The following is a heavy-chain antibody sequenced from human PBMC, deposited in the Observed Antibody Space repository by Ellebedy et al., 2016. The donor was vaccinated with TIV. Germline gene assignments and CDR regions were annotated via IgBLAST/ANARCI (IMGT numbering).Heavy chain of an antibody. CDR2: IYYSGST. CDR1: GGSISSYY. D-gene: IGHD3-10*01. Sequence: SETLSLTXTVSGGSISSYYWSWIRQPPGKGLEWIGYIYYSGSTNYNPSLKSRVTISVDTSKNQFSLKLSSVTAADTAVYYCARVHLRFGGNHWFDPWGQGTLVTVSS. V-gene: IGHV4-59*01. CDR3: ARVHLRFGGNHWFDP. J-gene: IGHJ5*02.